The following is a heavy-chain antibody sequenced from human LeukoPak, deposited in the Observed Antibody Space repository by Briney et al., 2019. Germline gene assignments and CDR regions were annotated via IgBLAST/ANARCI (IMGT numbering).Heavy chain of an antibody. CDR1: GGTFSSYA. V-gene: IGHV1-69*04. D-gene: IGHD5-18*01. CDR3: AREAGIQLRSYFDY. CDR2: IIPIFGIA. J-gene: IGHJ4*02. Sequence: GASVKVSCKASGGTFSSYAISWVRQAPGQGLEWMGRIIPIFGIANYAQKFQGRVTITADKSTSTAYMELSSLRSEDTAVYYCAREAGIQLRSYFDYWGQGTLVTVSS.